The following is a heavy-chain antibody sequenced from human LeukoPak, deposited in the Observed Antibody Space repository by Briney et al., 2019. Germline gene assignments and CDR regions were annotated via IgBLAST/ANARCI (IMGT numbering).Heavy chain of an antibody. J-gene: IGHJ6*03. V-gene: IGHV4-61*02. D-gene: IGHD3-16*02. CDR3: AGASSGYPRHYYMDV. Sequence: PSETLSLTCTVSGGSISSGSYYWSWIRQPAGKGLEWIGRIYTSGSTNYNPSLKSRVTISVDTSKNQFSLKLTSVTAADTAAYYCAGASSGYPRHYYMDVWGKGTTVTVSS. CDR2: IYTSGST. CDR1: GGSISSGSYY.